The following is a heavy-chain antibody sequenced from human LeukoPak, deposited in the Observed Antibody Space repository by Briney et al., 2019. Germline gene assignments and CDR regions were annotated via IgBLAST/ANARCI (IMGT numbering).Heavy chain of an antibody. CDR1: GGSISSYY. CDR3: ARGGYDILTGYRAYYFDY. CDR2: IYYSGST. V-gene: IGHV4-59*01. D-gene: IGHD3-9*01. Sequence: SETLSLTCTVSGGSISSYYWSWIRQPPGKGLEWIGYIYYSGSTSYNPSLKSRVTISVDTSKNQFSLKLSSVTAADTAVYYCARGGYDILTGYRAYYFDYWGQGTLVTVSS. J-gene: IGHJ4*02.